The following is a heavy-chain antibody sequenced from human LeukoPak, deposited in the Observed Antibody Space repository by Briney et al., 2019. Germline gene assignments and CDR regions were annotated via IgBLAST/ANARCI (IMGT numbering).Heavy chain of an antibody. CDR1: GGSISTYY. D-gene: IGHD5-18*01. J-gene: IGHJ5*02. Sequence: SETLSLTCTVSGGSISTYYWSWIRQPPGEGLEWIGSIYYSGTTNSNPSLKSRATISVDTTKNHLSLKVSSVTAADTAVYYCARDQEEDTAMVLVSWGQGTLVTVSS. V-gene: IGHV4-59*01. CDR3: ARDQEEDTAMVLVS. CDR2: IYYSGTT.